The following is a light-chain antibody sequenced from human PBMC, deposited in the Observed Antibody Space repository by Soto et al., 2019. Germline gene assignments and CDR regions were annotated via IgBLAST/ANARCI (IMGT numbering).Light chain of an antibody. Sequence: QSVLTQPPSASGTPGQRVTISCSGSISNIGSNTVNWYQQLPGTAPKLLIYSNNQRPSGVPDRFSGSKSGTSASLAISGLQSEDEADYYCASYASDVTYVFGSGTKLTVL. CDR1: ISNIGSNT. V-gene: IGLV1-44*01. CDR2: SNN. CDR3: ASYASDVTYV. J-gene: IGLJ1*01.